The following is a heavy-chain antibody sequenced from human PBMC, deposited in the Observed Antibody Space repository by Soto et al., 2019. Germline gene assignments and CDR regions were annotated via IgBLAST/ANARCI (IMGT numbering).Heavy chain of an antibody. Sequence: QVQVVESGGGVVQPGRSLRLSCAASGFTFSDYAFHWVRQAPGKGLEWVAVISYDGSHIHYADSVRGRFTISRDNANNPLYLQLNSPRPDDTAGYYRAKDSPSDYEFWTGPTPDPLGQGTLVTVSS. V-gene: IGHV3-30-3*01. CDR1: GFTFSDYA. D-gene: IGHD3-3*01. J-gene: IGHJ5*02. CDR2: ISYDGSHI. CDR3: AKDSPSDYEFWTGPTPDP.